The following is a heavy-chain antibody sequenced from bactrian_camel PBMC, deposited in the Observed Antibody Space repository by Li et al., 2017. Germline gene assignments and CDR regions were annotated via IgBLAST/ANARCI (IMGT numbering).Heavy chain of an antibody. CDR2: INRGGDST. V-gene: IGHV3S1*01. CDR1: GLTFSRYV. Sequence: HVQLVESGGGLVKPGGSLRLSCTVSGLTFSRYVMDWVRQAPGKGLEWVSGINRGGDSTDYADTVKGRFTISRDNAKNTLYLQMNSLKTEDTAVYHCALDPRGSAYWGQGTQVTVS. J-gene: IGHJ4*01. CDR3: ALDPRGSAY. D-gene: IGHD3*01.